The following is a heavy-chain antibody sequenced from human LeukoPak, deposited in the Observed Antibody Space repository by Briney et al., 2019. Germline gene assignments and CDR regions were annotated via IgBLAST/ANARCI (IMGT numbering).Heavy chain of an antibody. J-gene: IGHJ6*03. CDR2: ISSSSSYI. D-gene: IGHD4-11*01. CDR3: ARERDDYSNLPNYYYMDV. CDR1: GFTFSSYS. Sequence: GGSLRLSCAASGFTFSSYSMNWVRQAPGKGLEWVSSISSSSSYIYYADSVKGRFTISRDNAKNSLYLQMNSLRAEDTAVYYCARERDDYSNLPNYYYMDVWGKGTTVTVSS. V-gene: IGHV3-21*01.